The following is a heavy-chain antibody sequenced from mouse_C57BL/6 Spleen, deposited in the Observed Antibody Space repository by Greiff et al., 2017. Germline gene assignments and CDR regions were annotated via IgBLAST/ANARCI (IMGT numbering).Heavy chain of an antibody. J-gene: IGHJ1*03. CDR3: AREVFYYGNYDWYFDV. V-gene: IGHV1-55*01. D-gene: IGHD2-1*01. CDR1: GYTFTSYW. CDR2: IYPGSGST. Sequence: QVQLKQSGAELVKPGASVKMSCKASGYTFTSYWITWVKQRPGQGLEWIGDIYPGSGSTNYNEKFKSKATLTVDTSSSTAYMQLSSLTSEDSAVYYCAREVFYYGNYDWYFDVWGTGTTVTVSS.